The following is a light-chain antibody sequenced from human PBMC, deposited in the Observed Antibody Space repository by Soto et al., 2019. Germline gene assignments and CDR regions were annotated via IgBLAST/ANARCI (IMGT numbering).Light chain of an antibody. CDR1: QDIGNY. Sequence: DIQMTQSPSSLSASVGDRVTITCQASQDIGNYLNWYQQKPGKAPKLLIYDASNLEIGVPSRFSGSGSGTHFTFTINTLQPEDFATYYCQHYDNLPLTFGGGTKVDIK. CDR2: DAS. V-gene: IGKV1-33*01. CDR3: QHYDNLPLT. J-gene: IGKJ4*01.